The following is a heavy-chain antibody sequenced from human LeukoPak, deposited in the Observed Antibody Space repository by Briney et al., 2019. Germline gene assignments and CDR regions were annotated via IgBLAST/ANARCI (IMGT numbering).Heavy chain of an antibody. J-gene: IGHJ4*02. D-gene: IGHD4-17*01. V-gene: IGHV4-39*07. CDR1: GASISNGGYY. CDR2: IYYSGST. Sequence: PSQTLSLTCTVSGASISNGGYYWGWIRQPPGKGLEWIGSIYYSGSTYYNPSLKSRVTISVDTSKNQFSLKLSPVTAADTAVYYCAREPLYGDLDYWGQGTLVTVSS. CDR3: AREPLYGDLDY.